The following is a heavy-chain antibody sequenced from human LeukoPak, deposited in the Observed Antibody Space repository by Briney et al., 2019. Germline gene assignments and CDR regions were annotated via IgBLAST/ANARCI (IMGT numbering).Heavy chain of an antibody. J-gene: IGHJ4*02. CDR2: SRNKAKSYTT. CDR3: VRVGSVAGSDYLDY. Sequence: GGSLSLSCAVSGFTFSDYFLDWVRQAPGKGLEWVGRSRNKAKSYTTEYAASVKGRFTISRGESKNSMNLQMNSLKTEDTAVYYCVRVGSVAGSDYLDYWGQGTLVTVSS. CDR1: GFTFSDYF. D-gene: IGHD6-19*01. V-gene: IGHV3-72*01.